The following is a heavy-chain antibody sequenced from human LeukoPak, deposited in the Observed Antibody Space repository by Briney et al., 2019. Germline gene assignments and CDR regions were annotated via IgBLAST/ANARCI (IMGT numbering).Heavy chain of an antibody. J-gene: IGHJ6*03. D-gene: IGHD6-19*01. Sequence: SGGSLRLSCAASGFTFSSYGMHWVRQAPGKGLEWVAFIRYDGSNKYYADSVKGRFTISRDNSKNTLYLQMNSLRAEDTAVYYCARRGRAIAVAGTRSYYYYYMDVWGKGTTVTVSS. V-gene: IGHV3-30*02. CDR3: ARRGRAIAVAGTRSYYYYYMDV. CDR2: IRYDGSNK. CDR1: GFTFSSYG.